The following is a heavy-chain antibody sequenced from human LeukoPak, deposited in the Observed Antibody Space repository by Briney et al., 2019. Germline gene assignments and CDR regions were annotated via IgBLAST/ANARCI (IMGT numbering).Heavy chain of an antibody. CDR2: IYYSGST. V-gene: IGHV4-59*01. D-gene: IGHD2-21*02. J-gene: IGHJ5*02. CDR3: ARGDYCAGDCYYL. CDR1: GGSISTYY. Sequence: SETLSLTCTVSGGSISTYYWSWIRQPPGKGLEWIAYIYYSGSTNYNPSLKSRVTTSVDTSKNQFSLKLSSVTAADTAVYYCARGDYCAGDCYYLWGQGTLVTVSS.